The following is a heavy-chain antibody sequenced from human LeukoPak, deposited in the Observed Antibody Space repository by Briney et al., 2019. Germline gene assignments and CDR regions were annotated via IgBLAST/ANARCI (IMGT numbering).Heavy chain of an antibody. CDR3: ARDSSSWYSGAVGYYYGMDV. CDR1: GFTFSSYG. V-gene: IGHV3-33*01. Sequence: GGSLRLSCAASGFTFSSYGMHWVRQAPGKGLEWVAVIWYDGSNKYYADSVKGRFTISRDNSKNTLYLQMNSLRAEDTAVYYCARDSSSWYSGAVGYYYGMDVWGQGTTVTVSS. J-gene: IGHJ6*01. D-gene: IGHD6-13*01. CDR2: IWYDGSNK.